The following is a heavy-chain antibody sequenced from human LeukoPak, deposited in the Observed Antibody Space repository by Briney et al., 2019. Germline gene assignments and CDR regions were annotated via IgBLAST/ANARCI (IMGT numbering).Heavy chain of an antibody. CDR2: IFYTGNT. CDR3: ARGGYFDFGDV. V-gene: IGHV4-39*07. CDR1: GGSISSSSYY. J-gene: IGHJ6*04. D-gene: IGHD3-9*01. Sequence: SETLSLTCSVSGGSISSSSYYWGWIRQPPGKGLQWIGSIFYTGNTYYKPSLKSRVTISVDTSKNQFSLKLSSVTAADTAVYYCARGGYFDFGDVWGKGTTVTISS.